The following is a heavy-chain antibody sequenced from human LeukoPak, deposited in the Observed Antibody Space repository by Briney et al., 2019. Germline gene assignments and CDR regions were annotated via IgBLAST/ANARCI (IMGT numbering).Heavy chain of an antibody. D-gene: IGHD6-6*01. CDR1: GFIFSSNY. CDR3: ARSSSDIAARPIDY. V-gene: IGHV3-53*01. Sequence: PGGSLRLSCAASGFIFSSNYMSWVRQASGKGLEWVSVIYSGGSTYYADSVKGRFTISRDNSKNTLYLQMNSLRAEDTAVYYCARSSSDIAARPIDYWGQGTLATVSS. CDR2: IYSGGST. J-gene: IGHJ4*02.